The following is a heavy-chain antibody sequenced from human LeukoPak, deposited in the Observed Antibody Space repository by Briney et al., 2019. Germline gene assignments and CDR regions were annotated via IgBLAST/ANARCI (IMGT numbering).Heavy chain of an antibody. J-gene: IGHJ3*02. CDR2: IIPIFGTA. D-gene: IGHD3-9*01. CDR1: GGTFSSYA. V-gene: IGHV1-69*01. Sequence: ASVKVSCKASGGTFSSYAISWVRQAPGQGLEWMGGIIPIFGTANYAQKFQGRVTITADESTSTPYMQLSSLRSEDTAVYYCALDPDYDILTGPIPLDAFDIWGQGTMVTVSS. CDR3: ALDPDYDILTGPIPLDAFDI.